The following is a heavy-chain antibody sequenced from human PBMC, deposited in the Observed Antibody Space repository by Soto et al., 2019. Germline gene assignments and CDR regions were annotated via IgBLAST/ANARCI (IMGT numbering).Heavy chain of an antibody. J-gene: IGHJ4*02. V-gene: IGHV4-30-4*01. CDR1: GGSISSGDYY. CDR2: IYYSGST. CDR3: ARGHYYDSSGYYLDY. D-gene: IGHD3-22*01. Sequence: SETLSLTCTVSGGSISSGDYYWSWIRQPPGKGLEWIGYIYYSGSTYYNPSLKSRVTISVDTSKNQFSLKLSSVTAADTAVYYCARGHYYDSSGYYLDYWGQGTLVTVS.